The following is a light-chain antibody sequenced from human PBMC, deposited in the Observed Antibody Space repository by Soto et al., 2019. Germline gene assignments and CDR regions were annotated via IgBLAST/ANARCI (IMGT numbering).Light chain of an antibody. CDR1: SGHSSYA. CDR3: QTWGPNWV. J-gene: IGLJ3*02. Sequence: QLVLTQSPSASASLGASVNLTCTLSSGHSSYAIAWHQQHPEKGPRFLMRLNSDGSHSKGAGIPDRFSGSSSGAERYLTIASLQSEDEADYYCQTWGPNWVFGGGTKLTVL. CDR2: LNSDGSH. V-gene: IGLV4-69*01.